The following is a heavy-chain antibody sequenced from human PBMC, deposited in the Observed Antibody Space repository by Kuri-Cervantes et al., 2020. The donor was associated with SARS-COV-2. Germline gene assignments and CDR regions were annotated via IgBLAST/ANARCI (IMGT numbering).Heavy chain of an antibody. CDR2: IKQDGSEK. CDR3: ARVAGYSKLPYYFDY. Sequence: LSLTCAASGITFSTYWMSWVRQAPGKGLEWVANIKQDGSEKFYVDSVKGRFTISRDNAKNSLYLQMNSLRAEDTAVYYCARVAGYSKLPYYFDYWGQGTLVTISS. J-gene: IGHJ4*02. D-gene: IGHD6-13*01. CDR1: GITFSTYW. V-gene: IGHV3-7*01.